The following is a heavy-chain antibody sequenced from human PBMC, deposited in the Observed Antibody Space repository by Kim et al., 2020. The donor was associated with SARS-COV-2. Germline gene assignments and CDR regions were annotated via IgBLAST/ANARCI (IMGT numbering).Heavy chain of an antibody. D-gene: IGHD6-13*01. J-gene: IGHJ4*02. V-gene: IGHV3-49*02. Sequence: SVKGRFTISRDDYKSIAYLQMNSLKTEDTAVYYCTRSTHPGIAAAGLLDYWGQGTLVTVSS. CDR3: TRSTHPGIAAAGLLDY.